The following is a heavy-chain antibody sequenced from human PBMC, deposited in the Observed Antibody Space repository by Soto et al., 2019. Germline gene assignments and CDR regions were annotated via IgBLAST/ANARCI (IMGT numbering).Heavy chain of an antibody. CDR1: GGTFSSSA. Sequence: SVKVSCKASGGTFSSSAISWVRQAPGQGLEWMGGIIPIFGTANYAQKFQGRVTSTADKSTSTAYMELSSLRSEDTAVYYCARDQGRRYYGSGSYLVPGWFDPWGQGTLVTVSS. D-gene: IGHD3-10*01. J-gene: IGHJ5*02. CDR2: IIPIFGTA. V-gene: IGHV1-69*06. CDR3: ARDQGRRYYGSGSYLVPGWFDP.